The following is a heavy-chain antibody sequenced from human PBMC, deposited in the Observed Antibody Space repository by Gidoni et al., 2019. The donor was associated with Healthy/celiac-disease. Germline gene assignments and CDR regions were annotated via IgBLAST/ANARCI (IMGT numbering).Heavy chain of an antibody. CDR1: GFTVRSNY. J-gene: IGHJ6*02. D-gene: IGHD3-10*01. CDR3: AANQKITMVRGVTIYYYYYYGMDV. Sequence: EVQLVASGGGLIQPGGSLRLSCAASGFTVRSNYMSWVRQAPGKGLEWVSVIYSGGSTYYADSVKGRFTISRDNSKNTLYLQMNSLRAEDTAVYYCAANQKITMVRGVTIYYYYYYGMDVWGQGTTVTVSS. V-gene: IGHV3-53*01. CDR2: IYSGGST.